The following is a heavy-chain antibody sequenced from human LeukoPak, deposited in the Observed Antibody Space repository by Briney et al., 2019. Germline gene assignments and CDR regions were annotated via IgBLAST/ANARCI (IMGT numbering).Heavy chain of an antibody. V-gene: IGHV3-30*02. CDR2: IRYDGSNK. Sequence: HPGGSLRLSCAASGFTFSSYGMHWVRQAPGKGLEWVAFIRYDGSNKYYADSVKGRFTISRDNSKDTLYLQMNSLRAEDTAVYYCAKDLIAAAGTVGSDNHDWGQGTLVTVSS. CDR3: AKDLIAAAGTVGSDNHD. J-gene: IGHJ4*02. CDR1: GFTFSSYG. D-gene: IGHD6-13*01.